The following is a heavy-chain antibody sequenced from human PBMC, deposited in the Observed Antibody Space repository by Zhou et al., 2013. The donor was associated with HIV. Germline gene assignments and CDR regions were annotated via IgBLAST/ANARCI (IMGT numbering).Heavy chain of an antibody. J-gene: IGHJ4*01. Sequence: QVHLVQSGAEVKKPGASVKVSCKASGYTFTSYYMHWVRQAPGQGLEWMGIFNPSGGPTIYAHKFRGRVTMTRDTSTSTVYMELSSLRSEDTAVYYCARAVVGASSFDYVGRRNPGHRLL. D-gene: IGHD2-15*01. CDR2: FNPSGGPT. CDR1: GYTFTSYY. V-gene: IGHV1-46*01. CDR3: ARAVVGASSFDY.